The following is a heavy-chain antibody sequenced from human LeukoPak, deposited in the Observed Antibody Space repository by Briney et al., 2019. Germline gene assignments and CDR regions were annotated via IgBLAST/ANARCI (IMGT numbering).Heavy chain of an antibody. J-gene: IGHJ6*02. V-gene: IGHV1-69*13. CDR1: GGTFSSYA. CDR2: IIPIFGTA. CDR3: ARDRHVYYVKRDYYYGMDV. Sequence: ASVKVSCKASGGTFSSYAISWVRQAPGQGLEWMGGIIPIFGTANYAQKFQGRVTITADESTSTAYMELSSLRSEDTAVYYCARDRHVYYVKRDYYYGMDVWGQGTTVTVS. D-gene: IGHD3-10*02.